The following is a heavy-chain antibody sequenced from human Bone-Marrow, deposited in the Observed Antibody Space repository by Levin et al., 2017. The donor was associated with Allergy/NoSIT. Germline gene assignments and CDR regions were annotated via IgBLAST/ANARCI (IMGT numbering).Heavy chain of an antibody. Sequence: GGSLRLSCAASGFDFRSHAMSWVRHLPGKGLEWVSGVSAAGSILDYADSVKGRFTVSRDNSNNTLYLHMNSLRVEDTAIYYCARDIGASEYWGPGTLVTVSS. CDR3: ARDIGASEY. CDR1: GFDFRSHA. CDR2: VSAAGSIL. V-gene: IGHV3-23*01. J-gene: IGHJ4*02. D-gene: IGHD5-12*01.